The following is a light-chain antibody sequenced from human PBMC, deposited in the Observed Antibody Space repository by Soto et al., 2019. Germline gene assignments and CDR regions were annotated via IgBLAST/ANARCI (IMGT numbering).Light chain of an antibody. CDR3: QHYNSFSRT. V-gene: IGKV1-5*03. J-gene: IGKJ1*01. CDR2: KAA. Sequence: DIQMTQSPSTLSASVGDIVAITCRASDNIVHWVAWYQQKPGKAPKLLIYKAANLADEVPSRFAGSGSGTDFTLTITRLQPDDFATYYCQHYNSFSRTFGQGTTGDIK. CDR1: DNIVHW.